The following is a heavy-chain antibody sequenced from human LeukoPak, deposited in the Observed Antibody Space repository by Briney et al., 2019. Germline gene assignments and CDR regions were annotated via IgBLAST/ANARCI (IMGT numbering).Heavy chain of an antibody. Sequence: PGGSLRLSCAASGFTFSSYEMNWVRQAPGKGLEWVSYISSSGSTIYYADSVKGRFTISRDNAKNSLYLQMNSLRAEDTAVYYCARESGYCSSTSCSNWFDTWGQGTLVTVSS. V-gene: IGHV3-48*03. CDR1: GFTFSSYE. D-gene: IGHD2-2*01. J-gene: IGHJ5*02. CDR3: ARESGYCSSTSCSNWFDT. CDR2: ISSSGSTI.